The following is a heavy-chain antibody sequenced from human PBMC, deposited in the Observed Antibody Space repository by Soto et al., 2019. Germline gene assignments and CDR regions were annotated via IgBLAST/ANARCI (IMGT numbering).Heavy chain of an antibody. CDR2: IIPILGRA. D-gene: IGHD5-12*01. V-gene: IGHV1-69*02. CDR1: GGTFSSYT. CDR3: ASTISSGYDYLSSVELDYYYDYIDV. J-gene: IGHJ6*03. Sequence: QVQLVQSGAEVNKPGSSVKVSCKASGGTFSSYTISWVRQAPGQGLEWMGRIIPILGRANYAQKFQGRVTITADQSTSKDDMELRSLKPEDPAVYCCASTISSGYDYLSSVELDYYYDYIDVWCKGTTVTVSS.